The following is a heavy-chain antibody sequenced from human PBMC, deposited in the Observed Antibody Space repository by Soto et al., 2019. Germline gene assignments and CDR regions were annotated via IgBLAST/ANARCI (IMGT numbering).Heavy chain of an antibody. Sequence: ASVKVSCKASGYTFTSYAIHWVRQAPGQRLEWMGWINAGNGDTRYSQKFQGRVTLTRDTSANTVYMDLSSLRSEDTALYYGARAIGAYFTWGRGTRVTLPS. CDR3: ARAIGAYFT. V-gene: IGHV1-3*01. CDR1: GYTFTSYA. J-gene: IGHJ5*02. D-gene: IGHD1-26*01. CDR2: INAGNGDT.